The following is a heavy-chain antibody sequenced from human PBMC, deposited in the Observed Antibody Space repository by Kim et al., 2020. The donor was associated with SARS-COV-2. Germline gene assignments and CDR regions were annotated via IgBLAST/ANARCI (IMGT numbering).Heavy chain of an antibody. CDR2: GSGGST. D-gene: IGHD6-13*01. Sequence: GSGGSTYYADSVKGRFTISRDNSKNTLYLQMNSLRAEDTAVYYCAAAGTYWGQGTLVTVSS. V-gene: IGHV3-23*01. CDR3: AAAGTY. J-gene: IGHJ4*02.